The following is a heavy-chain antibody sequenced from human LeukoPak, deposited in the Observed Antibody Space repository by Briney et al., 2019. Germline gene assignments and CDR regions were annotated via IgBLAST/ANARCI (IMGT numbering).Heavy chain of an antibody. CDR3: ARGWRGGIVGATTSGGYFDY. CDR1: GYTFTGYY. J-gene: IGHJ4*02. Sequence: ASVKVSCKASGYTFTGYYMHWVRQAPGQGLEWMGWINPNSGGTNYAQKFQGRVTMTRDTSISTAYMELSRLRSDDTAVYYCARGWRGGIVGATTSGGYFDYWGQGTLVTVSS. CDR2: INPNSGGT. V-gene: IGHV1-2*02. D-gene: IGHD1-26*01.